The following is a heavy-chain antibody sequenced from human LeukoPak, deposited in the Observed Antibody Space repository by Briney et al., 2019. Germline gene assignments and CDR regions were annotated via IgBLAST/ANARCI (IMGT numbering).Heavy chain of an antibody. CDR2: ISSSGSTI. CDR3: ARESIYDFWSGSTNWFDP. Sequence: TGGSLRLSYAASGFTFSDYYMSWIRQAPGKGLEWVSYISSSGSTIYYADSVKGRFTISRDNAKNSLYLQMNSLRAEDTAVYYCARESIYDFWSGSTNWFDPWGQGTLVTVSS. J-gene: IGHJ5*02. D-gene: IGHD3-3*01. V-gene: IGHV3-11*01. CDR1: GFTFSDYY.